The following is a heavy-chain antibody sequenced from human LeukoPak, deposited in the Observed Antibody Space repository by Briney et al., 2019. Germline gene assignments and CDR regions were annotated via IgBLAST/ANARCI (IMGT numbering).Heavy chain of an antibody. J-gene: IGHJ4*02. V-gene: IGHV3-21*01. Sequence: GGSLRLSCAASGFTFSSYSMNWVRQAPGKGLEWVSSISSSSSYIYYSDSVKGRFTISRDNAKNSLYLQMNSLRADDTAVYYCARVGDGYDSSFDYWGQGTLVTVSS. CDR2: ISSSSSYI. CDR1: GFTFSSYS. CDR3: ARVGDGYDSSFDY. D-gene: IGHD5-12*01.